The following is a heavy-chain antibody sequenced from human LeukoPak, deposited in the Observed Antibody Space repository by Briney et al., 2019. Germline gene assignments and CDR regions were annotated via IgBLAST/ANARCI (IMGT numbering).Heavy chain of an antibody. CDR2: INSDGSDT. V-gene: IGHV3-74*01. CDR3: ARVEYRSTWYVDY. J-gene: IGHJ4*02. D-gene: IGHD6-13*01. Sequence: PGGSLRLSCAASGFTFSRYWMHWVRQAPGKGLVWVSRINSDGSDTTYADSVKGRFTISRDNAKNTLFLQMNSLTAEDTAVYYCARVEYRSTWYVDYWGRGTLVTVSS. CDR1: GFTFSRYW.